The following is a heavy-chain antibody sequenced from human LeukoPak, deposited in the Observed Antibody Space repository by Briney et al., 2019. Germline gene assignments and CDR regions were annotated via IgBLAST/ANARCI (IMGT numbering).Heavy chain of an antibody. V-gene: IGHV3-7*01. CDR2: MNEDGSGT. J-gene: IGHJ4*02. CDR3: ARSSGGSGLGFDY. D-gene: IGHD2-15*01. CDR1: GFSIRSSW. Sequence: GGSLRLSCAVSGFSIRSSWMSWVRQTPGKGLEWVADMNEDGSGTYYVDSVKGRFTVSRDNAKNSLYLQMNSLRAEDTAVYYCARSSGGSGLGFDYWGQGTLVTVSS.